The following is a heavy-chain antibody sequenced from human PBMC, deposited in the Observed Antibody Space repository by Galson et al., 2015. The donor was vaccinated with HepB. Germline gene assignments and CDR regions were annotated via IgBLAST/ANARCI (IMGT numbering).Heavy chain of an antibody. Sequence: QSGAEVTKPGESLKISCKGSGSSFTSYWIGWVRQMPGKGLEWMGIIYPGDSDTRYSPSFQGQVTISADKSISTAYLQWSSLKASDTAMYYCARLVWGESWFGELIDYWGQGTLVTVSS. D-gene: IGHD3-10*01. V-gene: IGHV5-51*01. CDR2: IYPGDSDT. J-gene: IGHJ4*02. CDR1: GSSFTSYW. CDR3: ARLVWGESWFGELIDY.